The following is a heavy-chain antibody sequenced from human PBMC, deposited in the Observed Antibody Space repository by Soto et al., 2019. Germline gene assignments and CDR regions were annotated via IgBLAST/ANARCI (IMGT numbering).Heavy chain of an antibody. J-gene: IGHJ5*02. D-gene: IGHD6-19*01. CDR3: SRDCSGWYGVWFDP. CDR2: IYYSGST. CDR1: GGSISSGDYY. Sequence: QVQLQESGPGLVKPSQTLSLTCTVSGGSISSGDYYWSWIRQPPGKGLEWIGYIYYSGSTYYNPSLKRRVTTSVDTSKNQFSLQLSSVTAADTAVYYCSRDCSGWYGVWFDPWCQGTLVTVSS. V-gene: IGHV4-30-4*01.